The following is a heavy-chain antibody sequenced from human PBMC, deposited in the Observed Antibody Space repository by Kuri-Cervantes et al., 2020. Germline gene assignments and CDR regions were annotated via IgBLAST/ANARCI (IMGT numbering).Heavy chain of an antibody. V-gene: IGHV3-48*01. CDR2: ISSSSSTI. Sequence: GGSLRLSCAASGFTFSSYSMNWVRQAPGKGLEWVSYISSSSSTIYYADSVKGRFTISRDNAKNSLYLQMNSLRAEDTAVYYCARDESYYDSSGYYPYWYFDLWGRGTLVTVSS. CDR1: GFTFSSYS. D-gene: IGHD3-22*01. CDR3: ARDESYYDSSGYYPYWYFDL. J-gene: IGHJ2*01.